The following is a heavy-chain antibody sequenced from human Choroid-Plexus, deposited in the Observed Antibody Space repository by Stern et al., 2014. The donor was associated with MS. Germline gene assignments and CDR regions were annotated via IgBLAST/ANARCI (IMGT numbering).Heavy chain of an antibody. J-gene: IGHJ6*02. CDR2: INPNTGGT. V-gene: IGHV1-2*02. CDR3: ARDQRGITIFGVVTDYYYLGMDV. Sequence: QVPLVQPGAEVKQPGASVKVSCKTSGYIFTGYYIHWVRQAHGQGLEWMALINPNTGGTKYDKKFQGRVTMSRDTSISPAYVELSSLTSDDTAVYYCARDQRGITIFGVVTDYYYLGMDVWGQGTTVTVSS. CDR1: GYIFTGYY. D-gene: IGHD3-3*01.